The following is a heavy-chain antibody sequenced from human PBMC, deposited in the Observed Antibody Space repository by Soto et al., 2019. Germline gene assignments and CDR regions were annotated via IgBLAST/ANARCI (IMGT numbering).Heavy chain of an antibody. V-gene: IGHV4-30-4*01. CDR3: ARERPDGSRLDP. CDR2: IYYSGST. D-gene: IGHD6-13*01. CDR1: GGSISSGDYY. J-gene: IGHJ5*02. Sequence: QVQLQESGPGLVKPSQTLSLTCTVSGGSISSGDYYWSWIRQPPGKGLEWIGYIYYSGSTYYNPSLKSRVTISVDXSKNQXSXXXXXVTAADTAVYYCARERPDGSRLDPWGQGTLVTVSS.